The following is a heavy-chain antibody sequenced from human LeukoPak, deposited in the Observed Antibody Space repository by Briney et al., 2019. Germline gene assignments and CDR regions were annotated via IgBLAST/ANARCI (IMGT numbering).Heavy chain of an antibody. Sequence: PGGSLRLSCAASGFTFSDYAMNWVRQAPGTGLEWVSSISVNGSYITYADSVKGRFTISRDIPRNSLYLQMDSLRVDDTAVYYCARVSEGSSSGLYGMDVWGQGTTVTVSS. D-gene: IGHD6-13*01. CDR2: ISVNGSYI. J-gene: IGHJ6*02. CDR3: ARVSEGSSSGLYGMDV. CDR1: GFTFSDYA. V-gene: IGHV3-21*04.